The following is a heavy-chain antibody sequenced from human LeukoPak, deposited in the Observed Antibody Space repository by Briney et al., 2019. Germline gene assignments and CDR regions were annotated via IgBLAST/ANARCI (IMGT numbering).Heavy chain of an antibody. Sequence: GRSLRLSCAASGFSFSNCAMHCVRQAPGKGLEWVAVISYDGSNKKYADSVKGRFTISRDNSKNTLYLQMNSLRAEDTAVFYCARDLKNYYGSGDYYYGMDVWGQGTTVTVSS. CDR2: ISYDGSNK. CDR3: ARDLKNYYGSGDYYYGMDV. V-gene: IGHV3-30-3*01. J-gene: IGHJ6*02. CDR1: GFSFSNCA. D-gene: IGHD3-10*01.